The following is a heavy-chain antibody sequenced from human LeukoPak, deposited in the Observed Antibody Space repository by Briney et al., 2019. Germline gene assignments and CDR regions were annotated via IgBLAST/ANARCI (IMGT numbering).Heavy chain of an antibody. Sequence: SQTLSLTCAVSGGSISSGDYSWSWIRQPPGTGLEWIGEINHSGSTNYNPSLKSRVTISVDTSKNQFSLKLSSVTAADTAVYYCARGRIFMVRGVIKNYFDYWGQGTLVTVSS. V-gene: IGHV4-30-2*01. CDR2: INHSGST. J-gene: IGHJ4*02. D-gene: IGHD3-10*01. CDR3: ARGRIFMVRGVIKNYFDY. CDR1: GGSISSGDYS.